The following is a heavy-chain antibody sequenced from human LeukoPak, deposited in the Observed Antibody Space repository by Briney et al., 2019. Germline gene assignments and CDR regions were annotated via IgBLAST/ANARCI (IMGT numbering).Heavy chain of an antibody. Sequence: GGSLRLSCVASGITSKNYGMHWVRQAPGKGLEWVEVASNDSTNEDYADSVKGRFIVSRDISKHTLYLQMNSLRVDDTAVYYCAKHRSGFAYVFDSWGQGTLVTVSS. CDR2: ASNDSTNE. CDR1: GITSKNYG. CDR3: AKHRSGFAYVFDS. J-gene: IGHJ4*02. D-gene: IGHD3-10*01. V-gene: IGHV3-33*06.